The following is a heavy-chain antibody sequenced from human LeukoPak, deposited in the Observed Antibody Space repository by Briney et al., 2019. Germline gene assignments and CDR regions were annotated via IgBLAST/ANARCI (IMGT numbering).Heavy chain of an antibody. D-gene: IGHD6-19*01. V-gene: IGHV3-33*01. J-gene: IGHJ4*02. CDR2: IWYDGSIK. CDR3: ARALYVENSSGWYASDY. CDR1: GFTFSDYG. Sequence: QPGRSLRLSCAASGFTFSDYGMHWVRQAPGKGLEWVAVIWYDGSIKYYADSVKGRFTVSRDNSKNTLYLQMNSLRAEDTAVYFCARALYVENSSGWYASDYWGQGTLVTVSS.